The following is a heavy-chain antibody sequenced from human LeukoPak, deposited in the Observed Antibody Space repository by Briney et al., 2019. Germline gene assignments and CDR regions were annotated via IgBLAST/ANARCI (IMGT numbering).Heavy chain of an antibody. V-gene: IGHV1-69*06. D-gene: IGHD6-13*01. J-gene: IGHJ4*02. CDR1: GYTFTSYG. CDR2: IIPIFGTA. Sequence: GASVKVSCKASGYTFTSYGISWVRQAPGQGLEWMGGIIPIFGTANYAQKFQGRVTITADKSTSTAYMELSSLRSEDTAVYYCARLVIGSSWHFDYWGQGTLVTVSS. CDR3: ARLVIGSSWHFDY.